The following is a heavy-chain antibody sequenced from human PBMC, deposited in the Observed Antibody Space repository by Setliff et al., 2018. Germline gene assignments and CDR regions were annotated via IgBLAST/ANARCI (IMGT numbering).Heavy chain of an antibody. V-gene: IGHV4-39*01. CDR1: GGSISSSDFY. CDR3: ARHDARGYYYYMDV. CDR2: IYYSGTT. Sequence: KPSETLSLTCTVSGGSISSSDFYWGWIRQPPGKGLEWIGSIYYSGTTYYNPSLKSPVTISIDTSKNQFSLKLSSVTAAVTAIYYCARHDARGYYYYMDVWGEGTTVTVSS. J-gene: IGHJ6*03. D-gene: IGHD3-10*01.